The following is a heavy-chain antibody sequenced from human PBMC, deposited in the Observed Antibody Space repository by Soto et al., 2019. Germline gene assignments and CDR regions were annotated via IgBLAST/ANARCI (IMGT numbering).Heavy chain of an antibody. J-gene: IGHJ5*02. CDR3: VRDGTKTLPDWFDP. CDR2: IYATGTT. Sequence: SETLSLTCTVSGASISGYYWSWIRKSAGKGLEWIGRIYATGTTDYNPSLKSRVMMSVDTSKKQFSLKLRSVTAADTAVYYCVRDGTKTLPDWFDPWGQGISVTVSS. D-gene: IGHD1-1*01. V-gene: IGHV4-4*07. CDR1: GASISGYY.